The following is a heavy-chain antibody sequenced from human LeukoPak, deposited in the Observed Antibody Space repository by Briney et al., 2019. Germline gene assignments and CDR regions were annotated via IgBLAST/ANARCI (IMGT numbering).Heavy chain of an antibody. CDR1: GGSFSGYY. D-gene: IGHD5-18*01. V-gene: IGHV4-34*01. J-gene: IGHJ6*03. Sequence: SETLSLTCAVYGGSFSGYYWSWIRQPPGKGLEWIGEINHSGSTNYNPSLKSRVTISVDTSKNQFSLKLSSVTAADTAVYYCARLSMVTGYYYYMDVWGKGTTVTVSS. CDR3: ARLSMVTGYYYYMDV. CDR2: INHSGST.